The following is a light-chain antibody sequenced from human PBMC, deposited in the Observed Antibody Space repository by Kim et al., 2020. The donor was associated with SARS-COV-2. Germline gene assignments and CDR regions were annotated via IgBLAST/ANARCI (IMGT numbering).Light chain of an antibody. Sequence: SYELTQPPSVSVAPGETARISCGGNNIGSKGVNWYQQRPGQAPVLVIYYDTDRPSGIPERFSGSNSGNTATLIISRVEAGDEADYYCQVWDSIGDRGVFGTGTKVTVL. CDR3: QVWDSIGDRGV. J-gene: IGLJ1*01. CDR2: YDT. CDR1: NIGSKG. V-gene: IGLV3-21*04.